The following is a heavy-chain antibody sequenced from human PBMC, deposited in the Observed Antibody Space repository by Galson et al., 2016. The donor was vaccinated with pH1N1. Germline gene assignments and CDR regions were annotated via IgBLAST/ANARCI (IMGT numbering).Heavy chain of an antibody. D-gene: IGHD5-18*01. Sequence: SLRLSCAASGFNFDTFPLHWVRQAPGKGLEWVAVISSDGRETHYAESVKGRFTTSRVSSKNTLYFQLSSLRPEDTATYYCTREGLRGYFPDWGQGTLVTVSS. CDR2: ISSDGRET. J-gene: IGHJ4*02. CDR3: TREGLRGYFPD. CDR1: GFNFDTFP. V-gene: IGHV3-30*04.